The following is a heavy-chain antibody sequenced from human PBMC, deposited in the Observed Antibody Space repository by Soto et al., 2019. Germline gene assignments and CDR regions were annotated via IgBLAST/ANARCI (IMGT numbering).Heavy chain of an antibody. CDR2: IYYSGST. V-gene: IGHV4-39*01. Sequence: SETLSLTCTVSGGSISSSSYYWGWIRQPPGKGLEWIGSIYYSGSTYYNPSLKSRVTISVDTSKNQFSLKLSSVTAADTAVYYCATLLPVETAMVPTRAFSYYFDYWGQGTLVTVSS. CDR1: GGSISSSSYY. CDR3: ATLLPVETAMVPTRAFSYYFDY. D-gene: IGHD5-18*01. J-gene: IGHJ4*02.